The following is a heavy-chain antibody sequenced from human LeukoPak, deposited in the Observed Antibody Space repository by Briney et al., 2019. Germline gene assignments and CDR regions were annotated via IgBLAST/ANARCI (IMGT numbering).Heavy chain of an antibody. CDR3: ARVTIDYDSSGYYYYNYFDY. CDR2: IIPMFGTA. CDR1: GGTFSSYA. D-gene: IGHD3-22*01. V-gene: IGHV1-69*13. J-gene: IGHJ4*02. Sequence: SVKVSCKASGGTFSSYAISWVRQAPGQGLGWMGGIIPMFGTANYAQKLQGRVTITADESTSTAYMEVSSLGSEDTAVYYCARVTIDYDSSGYYYYNYFDYWGQGTLVAVSS.